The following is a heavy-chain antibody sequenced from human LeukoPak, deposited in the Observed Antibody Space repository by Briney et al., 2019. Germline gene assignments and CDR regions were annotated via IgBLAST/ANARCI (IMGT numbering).Heavy chain of an antibody. D-gene: IGHD3-16*01. CDR3: ARRSQLGGFYDY. CDR2: INSDGSST. J-gene: IGHJ4*02. Sequence: PGGSLRLSCAASGFTFSSYWMHWVRQAPGKGLVWVSRINSDGSSTSYADSVKGRFTISRDNAKNTLYLEMNSLRAEDTALYYCARRSQLGGFYDYWGQGTLVTVSS. CDR1: GFTFSSYW. V-gene: IGHV3-74*01.